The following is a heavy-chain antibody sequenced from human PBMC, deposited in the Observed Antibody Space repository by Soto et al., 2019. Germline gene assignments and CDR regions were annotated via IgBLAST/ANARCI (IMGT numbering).Heavy chain of an antibody. CDR3: VREDILGVRSFDY. V-gene: IGHV3-48*02. D-gene: IGHD3-9*01. J-gene: IGHJ4*02. CDR1: GFTFSGYS. CDR2: ISSGSKTI. Sequence: GGSLRLSCAASGFTFSGYSVNWVRQAPGKGLEWVSYISSGSKTIYYADSVKGRFIVSRDNAQNSQYLQMNSLRDEDTAVYYCVREDILGVRSFDYWGQGTLVTVSS.